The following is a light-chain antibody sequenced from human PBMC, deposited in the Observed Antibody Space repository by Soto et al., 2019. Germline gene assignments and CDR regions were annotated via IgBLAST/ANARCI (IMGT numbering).Light chain of an antibody. J-gene: IGLJ1*01. Sequence: QSVLTQPGSVSGSPGQSITISCTGTSSDVGSYNLVSWYQQHPGKAPKLMIYEDSKRPSGVSNRFSGSKSGNTASLTISGLQAEDEADYYCCSYAGSSTYVFGTGDQGHRP. CDR1: SSDVGSYNL. V-gene: IGLV2-23*01. CDR3: CSYAGSSTYV. CDR2: EDS.